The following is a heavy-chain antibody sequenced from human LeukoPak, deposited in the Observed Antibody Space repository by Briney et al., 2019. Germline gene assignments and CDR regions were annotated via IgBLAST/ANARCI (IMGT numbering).Heavy chain of an antibody. Sequence: GGSLRLSCAASGFTFSSYTMNWVRQAPGKGLEWVSIISSGSSYIHYADSVKGRFTVSRDNSKNTLYLQINRLRAEDTAVYYCAKAGSIRFDYWGQGTLVTVSS. CDR2: ISSGSSYI. V-gene: IGHV3-21*04. CDR1: GFTFSSYT. J-gene: IGHJ4*02. CDR3: AKAGSIRFDY. D-gene: IGHD1-26*01.